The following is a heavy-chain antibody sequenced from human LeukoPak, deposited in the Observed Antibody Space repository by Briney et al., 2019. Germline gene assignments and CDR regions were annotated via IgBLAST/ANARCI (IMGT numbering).Heavy chain of an antibody. J-gene: IGHJ4*02. CDR1: SGSFSGYY. V-gene: IGHV4-34*01. D-gene: IGHD3-3*01. CDR2: INHSGST. CDR3: ARLFGAVDY. Sequence: SETLSLTCAVYSGSFSGYYWSWIRQPPGKGLEWIGEINHSGSTNYNPSLKSRVTISVDTSKNQFSLKLSSVTAADTAVYYCARLFGAVDYWGQGTLVTVSS.